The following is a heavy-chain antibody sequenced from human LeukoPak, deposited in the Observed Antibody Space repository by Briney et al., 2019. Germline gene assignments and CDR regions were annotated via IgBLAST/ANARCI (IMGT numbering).Heavy chain of an antibody. J-gene: IGHJ4*02. D-gene: IGHD6-13*01. CDR1: GGSISSYY. CDR3: ARVTILAYSSSWYFDY. CDR2: IYYSGST. V-gene: IGHV4-59*01. Sequence: SETLSLTCTVSGGSISSYYWSWIRQPPGKGLEWIGYIYYSGSTNYNPSLKSRVIISVDTSKNQFSLKLSSVTAADTAVYYCARVTILAYSSSWYFDYWGQGTLVTVSS.